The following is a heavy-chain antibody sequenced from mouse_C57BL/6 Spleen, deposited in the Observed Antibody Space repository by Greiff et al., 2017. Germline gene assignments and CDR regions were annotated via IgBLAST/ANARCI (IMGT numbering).Heavy chain of an antibody. Sequence: VQLQQSVAELVRPGASVKLSCTASGFNFKNTDMHWVKQRPEQGLEWIGRIDPASGNTKYAAKFQGKATITADTSSNTASLQLSSLTSEDTATDDCVRHDEGWAALDYWGQGTSVTVSS. D-gene: IGHD6-1*01. V-gene: IGHV14-3*01. CDR3: VRHDEGWAALDY. J-gene: IGHJ4*01. CDR1: GFNFKNTD. CDR2: IDPASGNT.